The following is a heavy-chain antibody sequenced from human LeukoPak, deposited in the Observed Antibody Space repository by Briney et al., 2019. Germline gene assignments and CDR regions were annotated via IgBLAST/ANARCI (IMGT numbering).Heavy chain of an antibody. CDR3: ARDRTIQWLDDAFDT. D-gene: IGHD3-22*01. V-gene: IGHV3-30-3*01. J-gene: IGHJ3*02. CDR2: ISYDGSNN. Sequence: GGSLRLSCAASGFTFSSYAIHWVRQAPGKGLEWVAVISYDGSNNNYADSVKGRFTISRDNSKNTLYLQMNSLRAEDTAVYYCARDRTIQWLDDAFDTWGQGTMVTVSS. CDR1: GFTFSSYA.